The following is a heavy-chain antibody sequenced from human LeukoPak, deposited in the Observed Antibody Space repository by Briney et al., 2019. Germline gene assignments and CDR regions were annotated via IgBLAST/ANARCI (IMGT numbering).Heavy chain of an antibody. Sequence: SVKVSCKASGGTFSSYAISWVRQAPGQGLEWMGRIIPIFGTANYAQKFQGRVTVTTDESTSTAYMELSSLRSEDTAVYYCARDFGHYYDSSGSGYYFDYWGQGTLVTVSS. CDR3: ARDFGHYYDSSGSGYYFDY. D-gene: IGHD3-22*01. J-gene: IGHJ4*02. V-gene: IGHV1-69*05. CDR1: GGTFSSYA. CDR2: IIPIFGTA.